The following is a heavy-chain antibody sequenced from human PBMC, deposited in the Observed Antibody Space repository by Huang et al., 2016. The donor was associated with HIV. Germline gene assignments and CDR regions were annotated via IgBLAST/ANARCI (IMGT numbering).Heavy chain of an antibody. Sequence: EVQLVESGGGLVKPGGSLRLSCAASGFTFSSYSMNWVRQAPGEGVEWFSSISSSSSYIYYADSVKGRCTISRDNAKNSLYLQMNSLRAEDTAVYYCARAVPTPNRFGVGGFDYWGQGTLVTVSS. D-gene: IGHD3-3*01. CDR2: ISSSSSYI. V-gene: IGHV3-21*01. CDR3: ARAVPTPNRFGVGGFDY. J-gene: IGHJ4*02. CDR1: GFTFSSYS.